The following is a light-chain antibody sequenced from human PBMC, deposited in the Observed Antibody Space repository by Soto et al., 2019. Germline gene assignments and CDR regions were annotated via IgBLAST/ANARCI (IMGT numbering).Light chain of an antibody. CDR2: KAS. J-gene: IGKJ1*01. CDR3: QQYNNYGSWT. V-gene: IGKV1-5*03. Sequence: DIQMTQSPSTLSASVGDRVTITCRASQSISGWLAWYQQNPGKAPKLLIYKASTLESGVPSRFSGSGSGTESTLTISSLQLDDFATYYCQQYNNYGSWTFGQGTKVEIK. CDR1: QSISGW.